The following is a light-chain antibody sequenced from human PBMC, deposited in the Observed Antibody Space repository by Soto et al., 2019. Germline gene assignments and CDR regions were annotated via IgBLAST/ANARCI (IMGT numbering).Light chain of an antibody. V-gene: IGLV1-40*01. Sequence: QSVLTQPPSVSGAPGQRVTISCTGSSSNIGAGYDVHWYQQLPGTAPKLLIYGNSNRPSGVPDRFSGSKSGTSASLAITGLQAEDEADYYCSSYTNKNSYILFGGGTKLTVL. CDR2: GNS. CDR1: SSNIGAGYD. J-gene: IGLJ2*01. CDR3: SSYTNKNSYIL.